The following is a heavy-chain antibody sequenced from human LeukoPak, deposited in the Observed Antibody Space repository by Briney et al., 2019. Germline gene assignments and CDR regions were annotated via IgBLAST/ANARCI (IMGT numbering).Heavy chain of an antibody. J-gene: IGHJ4*02. D-gene: IGHD5-24*01. V-gene: IGHV3-53*04. CDR3: ARGLRDGYAYYFDY. Sequence: GGSLRLSCAASGFTVSSNYMSWVRQAPGKGLEWVSVIYSGGSTYYAASVKGRFTISRHNSKNTLYLQMNSLRAEDTAVYYCARGLRDGYAYYFDYWGQGTLVTVSS. CDR1: GFTVSSNY. CDR2: IYSGGST.